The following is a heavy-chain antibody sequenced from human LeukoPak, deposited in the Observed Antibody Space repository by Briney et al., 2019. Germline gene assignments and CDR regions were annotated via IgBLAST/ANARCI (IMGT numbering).Heavy chain of an antibody. J-gene: IGHJ3*02. CDR2: IKSDGSST. CDR3: GRGQGHGFDI. Sequence: QPGGSLSLSCAAPGLPFSSYWLHWFGQAQGKGRLWVSGIKSDGSSTRYADSVKGRFTISRDNAKNTLYLQMNSLRAEDTAVYYCGRGQGHGFDIWGQGTMVAVSS. V-gene: IGHV3-74*01. CDR1: GLPFSSYW.